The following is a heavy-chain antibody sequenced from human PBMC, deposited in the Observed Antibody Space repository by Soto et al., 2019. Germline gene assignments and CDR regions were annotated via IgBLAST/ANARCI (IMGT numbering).Heavy chain of an antibody. D-gene: IGHD4-17*01. Sequence: EVQLSESGGGLAQPGGSLRLSCEGSGFTFSDFAISWVCQAPGKGLEWVSVVSGNGDVTRYADSVKGRFATSRDNSKNTMFLQMNSLTAEDTAIYYCAKDGIQTVTFDYWGRGTLVTVSS. CDR3: AKDGIQTVTFDY. CDR1: GFTFSDFA. J-gene: IGHJ4*01. V-gene: IGHV3-23*01. CDR2: VSGNGDVT.